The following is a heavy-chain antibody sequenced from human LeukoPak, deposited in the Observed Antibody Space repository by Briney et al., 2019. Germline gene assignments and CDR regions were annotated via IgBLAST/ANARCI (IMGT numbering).Heavy chain of an antibody. V-gene: IGHV3-30-3*01. J-gene: IGHJ5*02. CDR3: AKDLPLRTFHVDTGVHWFDP. CDR2: ISYDGTNK. D-gene: IGHD5-18*01. CDR1: GFTFTDYA. Sequence: GGSLRLSCAASGFTFTDYAMRWVCQAPGKGLEWVALISYDGTNKYYADSVKGRFTISRDNSRNTLYLQMNSLRAADTAVYYCAKDLPLRTFHVDTGVHWFDPWGQGTLVTVSS.